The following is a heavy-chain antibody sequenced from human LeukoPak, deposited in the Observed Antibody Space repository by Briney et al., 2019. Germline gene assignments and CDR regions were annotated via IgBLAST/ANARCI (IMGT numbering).Heavy chain of an antibody. Sequence: GGSLRLSCAASGFTFSSYSMNWVRQAPGKGLEWVSSISGSSSYIYYADSVKGRFTISRDNAKKSLYLQMNSLRAEDTAVYFCARGRVSSSTWYSTYYYYFYMDVWGKGTTVTVSS. CDR2: ISGSSSYI. V-gene: IGHV3-21*04. CDR1: GFTFSSYS. J-gene: IGHJ6*03. CDR3: ARGRVSSSTWYSTYYYYFYMDV. D-gene: IGHD1-1*01.